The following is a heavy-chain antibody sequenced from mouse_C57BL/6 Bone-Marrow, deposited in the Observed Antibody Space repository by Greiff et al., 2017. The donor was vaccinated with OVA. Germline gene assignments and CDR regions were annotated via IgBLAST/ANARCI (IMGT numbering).Heavy chain of an antibody. CDR2: ISYSGST. CDR1: GYSITSGYD. D-gene: IGHD2-4*01. Sequence: DVKLQESGPGMVKPSQSLSLTCTVTGYSITSGYDWHWIRHFPGNKLEWMGYISYSGSTNYNPSLKSRISITHDTSKNHFFLKLNSVTTEDTATYYCARDYDYAWYFDVWGTGTTVTVSS. CDR3: ARDYDYAWYFDV. J-gene: IGHJ1*03. V-gene: IGHV3-1*01.